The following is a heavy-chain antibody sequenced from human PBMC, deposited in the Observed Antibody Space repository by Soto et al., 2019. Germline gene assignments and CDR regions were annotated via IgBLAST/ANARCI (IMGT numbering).Heavy chain of an antibody. CDR3: ARAPGDYDSSGYWGNNFFDY. CDR2: ISSSSSYI. V-gene: IGHV3-21*01. Sequence: EVQLVESGGGLVKPGGSLRLSCAASGFTFSSYSMNWVRQAPGKGLEWVSSISSSSSYIYYADSVKGRFTISRDNAKNSLFLQMNSLGGEETAVYYCARAPGDYDSSGYWGNNFFDYWGQGTLVTVSS. CDR1: GFTFSSYS. D-gene: IGHD3-22*01. J-gene: IGHJ4*02.